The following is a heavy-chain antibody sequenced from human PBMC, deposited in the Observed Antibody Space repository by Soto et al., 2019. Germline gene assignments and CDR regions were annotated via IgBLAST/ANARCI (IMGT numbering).Heavy chain of an antibody. CDR1: GFTFSNYW. D-gene: IGHD2-15*01. J-gene: IGHJ1*01. Sequence: EVQLVESGGDLVQPGGSLRLSCTASGFTFSNYWMSWVRQAPGKGLEWVAGIKVDGSEIHYVDSVMGRFTISRDNAKNSLYLQMHSLTAENTAVYYCVLLPWSPHGEYFREWGQGTLVNVSS. V-gene: IGHV3-7*02. CDR2: IKVDGSEI. CDR3: VLLPWSPHGEYFRE.